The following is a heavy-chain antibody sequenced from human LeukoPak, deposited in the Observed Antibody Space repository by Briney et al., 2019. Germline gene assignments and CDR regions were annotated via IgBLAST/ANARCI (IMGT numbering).Heavy chain of an antibody. Sequence: SETLSLTCTVSGGSINNYYWSWIRQPPAKGLEWLAYINYSGRTNYNPSLRSRLTISVDTSKNQFSLTLNSVTAADTAVYYCARHVVSVDYGTGYSYGLGAFDIWGQGTMVTVSS. CDR1: GGSINNYY. V-gene: IGHV4-59*08. J-gene: IGHJ3*02. CDR2: INYSGRT. D-gene: IGHD5-18*01. CDR3: ARHVVSVDYGTGYSYGLGAFDI.